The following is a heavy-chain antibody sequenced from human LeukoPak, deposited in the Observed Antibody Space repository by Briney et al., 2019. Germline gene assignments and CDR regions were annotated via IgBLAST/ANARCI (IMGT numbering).Heavy chain of an antibody. V-gene: IGHV3-53*04. D-gene: IGHD3-10*01. CDR1: GFTVSSNY. CDR3: ARVYPAGGWSPGTFDY. J-gene: IGHJ4*02. Sequence: GGSVRLSCAASGFTVSSNYMSWVRQAPGKGLEWVSVIYSGGSTYYADSVKGRFTISRHNSKNTLYLQMNSLRAEDTAVYYCARVYPAGGWSPGTFDYWGQGTLVTVSS. CDR2: IYSGGST.